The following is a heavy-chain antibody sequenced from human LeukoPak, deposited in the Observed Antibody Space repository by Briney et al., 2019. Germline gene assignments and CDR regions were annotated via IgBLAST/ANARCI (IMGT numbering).Heavy chain of an antibody. CDR2: IHPSTGNP. D-gene: IGHD3-16*02. Sequence: APVKVSCKASGYTFINYAMNWVRQAPGQGLEWMGWIHPSTGNPTYAQGFAGRFVFSLDTSVSTTYLQISSLKAEDTAVYYCARAFQSLGGLSLPDYWGQGTLVTVSS. CDR3: ARAFQSLGGLSLPDY. V-gene: IGHV7-4-1*02. CDR1: GYTFINYA. J-gene: IGHJ4*02.